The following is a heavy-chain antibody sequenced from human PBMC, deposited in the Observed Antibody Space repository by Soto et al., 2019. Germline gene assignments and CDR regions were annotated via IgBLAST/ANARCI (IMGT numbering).Heavy chain of an antibody. Sequence: HXESLKMSFKACRYDFKETWLAWVRQVPGTGLDGMGMVYPDDSDTIYRPSVEGQVTISADKSADTAYLQWSSLKASDTAIYYCASAIEMSITAGLTVGYYFEYWGQGTLVTV. V-gene: IGHV5-51*01. CDR1: RYDFKETW. CDR2: VYPDDSDT. J-gene: IGHJ4*02. CDR3: ASAIEMSITAGLTVGYYFEY. D-gene: IGHD1-20*01.